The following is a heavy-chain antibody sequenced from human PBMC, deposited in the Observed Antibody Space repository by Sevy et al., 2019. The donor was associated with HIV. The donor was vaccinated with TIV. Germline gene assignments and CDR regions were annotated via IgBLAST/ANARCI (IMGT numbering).Heavy chain of an antibody. Sequence: GGSLRLSCSASGFTFRSFSMHWVRQAPGKGLEWVAAIWYDGRTKHYADSVKGRFTISRDNSKNMLNLEMNSLRAEDTALYYCARDCVRVIVPTAGFDPWGQGTVVTVSS. CDR1: GFTFRSFS. V-gene: IGHV3-33*01. CDR3: ARDCVRVIVPTAGFDP. CDR2: IWYDGRTK. J-gene: IGHJ5*02. D-gene: IGHD2-8*02.